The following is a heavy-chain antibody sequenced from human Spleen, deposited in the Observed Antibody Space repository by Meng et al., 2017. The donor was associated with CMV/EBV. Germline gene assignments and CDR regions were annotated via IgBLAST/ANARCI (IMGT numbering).Heavy chain of an antibody. CDR3: AKVDSGSWYRGFVDH. CDR2: ITASGGST. Sequence: GESLKISCAASGFTFSNFAMTWVRQAPGKGLEWVSPITASGGSTYYADSVRGRFTISRDNSKNTLYLQMSSLRPEDTALYYCAKVDSGSWYRGFVDHWGRGTLVTVSS. CDR1: GFTFSNFA. D-gene: IGHD2-15*01. J-gene: IGHJ4*02. V-gene: IGHV3-23*01.